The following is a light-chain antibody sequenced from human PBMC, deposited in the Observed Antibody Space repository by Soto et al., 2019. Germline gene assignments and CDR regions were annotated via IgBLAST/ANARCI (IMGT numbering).Light chain of an antibody. V-gene: IGKV3-11*01. CDR2: DAS. CDR3: HQYGESPPT. J-gene: IGKJ4*01. CDR1: QSVSTY. Sequence: EIVLTQSPATLSLSPGERATLSCRASQSVSTYLAWYQQKPGQAPRLLIYDASKRATGIPARFSGSGSGSDFTLTISSLEPEDFAVYYCHQYGESPPTFGGGTKVEI.